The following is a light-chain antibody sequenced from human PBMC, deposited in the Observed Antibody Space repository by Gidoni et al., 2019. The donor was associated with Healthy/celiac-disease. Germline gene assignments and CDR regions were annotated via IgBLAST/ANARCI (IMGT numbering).Light chain of an antibody. CDR3: QQRSNWLT. Sequence: DTLLTQSPATLYLSPGSSATLSCRASQSVSSYVASYQQQPGQAPRLLNYDASNRATGIPARFSGRWSGTDFTLTISSLEPEDFAVYYCQQRSNWLTFXGXTKVEIK. J-gene: IGKJ4*01. CDR2: DAS. V-gene: IGKV3-11*01. CDR1: QSVSSY.